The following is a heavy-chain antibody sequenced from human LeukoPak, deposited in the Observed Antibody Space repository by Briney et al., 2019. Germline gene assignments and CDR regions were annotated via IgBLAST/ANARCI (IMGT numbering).Heavy chain of an antibody. CDR1: GFTFSSYA. Sequence: GSLRLSCAASGFTFSSYAMNWVRQAPGKGLEWVSSMSGSGGSTYYAGSVKGRFTISRDNLKNTLYLQINSLRAEDTAVYYCAKGNGDSCYSVYDFWGQGTLVTVSS. J-gene: IGHJ4*02. D-gene: IGHD2-15*01. V-gene: IGHV3-23*01. CDR2: MSGSGGST. CDR3: AKGNGDSCYSVYDF.